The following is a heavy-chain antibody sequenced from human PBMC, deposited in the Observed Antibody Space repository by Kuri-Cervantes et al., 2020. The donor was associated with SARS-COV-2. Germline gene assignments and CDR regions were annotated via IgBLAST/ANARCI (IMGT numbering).Heavy chain of an antibody. Sequence: GGSLRLSCAASGFNFSRTDMHWVRRAPGKGLEWVAVISHDGKNKKCIASGKGRFTIPRDNSQNTLYLRMKSLRSEDTAMYYCAKDRVGVQDFWGQGTLVTVSS. CDR1: GFNFSRTD. CDR3: AKDRVGVQDF. D-gene: IGHD2-21*01. J-gene: IGHJ4*02. V-gene: IGHV3-30*18. CDR2: ISHDGKNK.